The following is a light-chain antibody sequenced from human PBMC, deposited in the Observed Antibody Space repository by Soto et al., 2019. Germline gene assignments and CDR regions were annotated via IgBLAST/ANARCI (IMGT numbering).Light chain of an antibody. J-gene: IGKJ4*01. V-gene: IGKV1-9*01. CDR1: QGISSY. CDR2: AAS. Sequence: IQLTPAPSSLSASVGDRVIITCRASQGISSYLAWFQQEPGKAPKLLIYAASTLQSGVPSRFSGSGSGTDFTLTISSLQPEDFATYYCQQLNSYPLTFGGGTKVDIK. CDR3: QQLNSYPLT.